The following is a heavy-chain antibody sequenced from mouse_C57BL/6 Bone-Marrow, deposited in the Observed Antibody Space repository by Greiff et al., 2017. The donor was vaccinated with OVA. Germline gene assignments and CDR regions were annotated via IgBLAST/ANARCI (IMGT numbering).Heavy chain of an antibody. CDR3: ARGGVYYGNFFDY. CDR2: IYPRSGNT. Sequence: QVQLQQSGAELARPGASVKLSCKASGYTFTSYGISWVKQRTGQGLEWFGEIYPRSGNTYYNEKFKGKATLTADKSSSTAYMELRSLTSEDSAVYFCARGGVYYGNFFDYWGQGTTLTVSS. V-gene: IGHV1-81*01. CDR1: GYTFTSYG. D-gene: IGHD2-1*01. J-gene: IGHJ2*01.